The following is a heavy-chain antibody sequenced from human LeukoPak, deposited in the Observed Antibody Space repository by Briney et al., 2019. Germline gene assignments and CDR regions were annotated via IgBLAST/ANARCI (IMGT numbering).Heavy chain of an antibody. V-gene: IGHV5-51*01. CDR3: ARHLRVSADDYYFMDV. CDR1: GYRFYGYW. J-gene: IGHJ6*03. D-gene: IGHD4-11*01. CDR2: IYPGDSDV. Sequence: GESLKISCQGSGYRFYGYWIGWVRQMPGKGPEWMGIIYPGDSDVRYSPSFQCQVNISVDRSISTAYLQWNSLKVSDSGIYYCARHLRVSADDYYFMDVWGEGTTVTVSS.